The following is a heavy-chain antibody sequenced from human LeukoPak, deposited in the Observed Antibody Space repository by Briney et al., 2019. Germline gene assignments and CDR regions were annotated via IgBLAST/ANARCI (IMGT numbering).Heavy chain of an antibody. Sequence: ASVKVSCKASGYTFTSYYMHWVRQAPGQGLEWMGWINPNSGGTNYAQKFQGRVTMTRDTSTSTAYMELSRLRSDDTAVYYCARAIERNWFDPWGQGTLVTVSS. CDR2: INPNSGGT. V-gene: IGHV1-2*02. D-gene: IGHD1-26*01. J-gene: IGHJ5*02. CDR3: ARAIERNWFDP. CDR1: GYTFTSYY.